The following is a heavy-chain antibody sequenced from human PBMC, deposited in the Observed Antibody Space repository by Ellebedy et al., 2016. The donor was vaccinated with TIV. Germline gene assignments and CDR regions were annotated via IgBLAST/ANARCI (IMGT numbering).Heavy chain of an antibody. CDR1: GGSFSGYY. CDR3: ARGDWDMYFDY. Sequence: MPGGSLRLSCAVYGGSFSGYYWSWIRQAPGKGLEWIGEVNHSGGTNYNPSLKGRVTTSADMSKNQFSLKMKSVTAADTAMYYGARGDWDMYFDYWGQGTLVIVSS. D-gene: IGHD2-15*01. J-gene: IGHJ4*02. CDR2: VNHSGGT. V-gene: IGHV4-34*01.